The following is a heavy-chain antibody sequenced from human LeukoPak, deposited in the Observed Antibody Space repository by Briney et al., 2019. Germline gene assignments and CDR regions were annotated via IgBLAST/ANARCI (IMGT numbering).Heavy chain of an antibody. CDR2: ISDSGGST. CDR3: AKALWTPVTYADWFDP. D-gene: IGHD4-11*01. V-gene: IGHV3-23*01. CDR1: GFTFSTYA. J-gene: IGHJ5*02. Sequence: PGGTLTLYCAASGFTFSTYAMSWVRQAPGKGLEGGSAISDSGGSTYYAESVKGRYTISRDNSKNTLYLQMNSLRAEDTAVYYCAKALWTPVTYADWFDPWGQGTLVTVSS.